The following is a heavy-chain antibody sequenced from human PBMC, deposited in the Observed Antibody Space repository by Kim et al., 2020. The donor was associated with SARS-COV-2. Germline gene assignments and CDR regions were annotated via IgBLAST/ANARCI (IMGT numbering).Heavy chain of an antibody. CDR3: AKGHVAC. D-gene: IGHD5-12*01. CDR2: GIN. J-gene: IGHJ4*02. V-gene: IGHV3-23*01. Sequence: GINYYPESVQGRFNISRDNSKNTLYLQMNNLRPEDTAVYYCAKGHVACWGQGTQVTVSS.